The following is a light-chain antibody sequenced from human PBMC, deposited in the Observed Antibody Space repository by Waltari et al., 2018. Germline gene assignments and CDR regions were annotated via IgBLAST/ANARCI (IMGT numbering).Light chain of an antibody. Sequence: SSELTQDAAVSVALGQTVRITCQGDSLSKTYASWYQQKPGQAPVLVIYGKTNRPSGIPDRFSGSSSGNTASLTITGAQAEDEADYYCNSRDSSSHHVIFGGGTRLTVL. CDR3: NSRDSSSHHVI. J-gene: IGLJ2*01. CDR1: SLSKTY. CDR2: GKT. V-gene: IGLV3-19*01.